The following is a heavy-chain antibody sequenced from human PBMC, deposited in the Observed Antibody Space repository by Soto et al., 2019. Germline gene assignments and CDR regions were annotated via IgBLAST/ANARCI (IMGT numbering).Heavy chain of an antibody. Sequence: PSVKVSCKASGYTFTSYAMHWVRQAPGQRLEWMGWINAGNGNTKYSQKFQGRVTITRDTSASTAYMELSSLRSEDTAVYYCARDYDFWSGYYSYYYGMDVWGQGTTVTVSS. CDR3: ARDYDFWSGYYSYYYGMDV. CDR2: INAGNGNT. D-gene: IGHD3-3*01. V-gene: IGHV1-3*01. J-gene: IGHJ6*02. CDR1: GYTFTSYA.